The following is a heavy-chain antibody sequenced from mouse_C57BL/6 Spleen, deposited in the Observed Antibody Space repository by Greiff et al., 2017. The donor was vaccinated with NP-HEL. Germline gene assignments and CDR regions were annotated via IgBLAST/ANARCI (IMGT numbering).Heavy chain of an antibody. CDR2: IRHKANGYTT. Sequence: EVKLVESGGGLVQPGGSLSLSCAASGFTFTDYYMSWVRQPPGKALEWLGFIRHKANGYTTEYSASVKGRFTISRDNSQSILYLQMNALRAEDSATYYCASLLHWYFDVWGTGTTVTVSS. V-gene: IGHV7-3*01. CDR1: GFTFTDYY. CDR3: ASLLHWYFDV. J-gene: IGHJ1*03. D-gene: IGHD2-1*01.